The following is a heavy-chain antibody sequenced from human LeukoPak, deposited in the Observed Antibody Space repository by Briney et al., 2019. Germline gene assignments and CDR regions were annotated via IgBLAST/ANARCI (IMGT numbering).Heavy chain of an antibody. CDR3: AKSVGSGSYYNNDC. CDR1: GXTFSSYA. CDR2: ITSGGGT. V-gene: IGHV3-23*01. Sequence: PGGSLRLSCAASGXTFSSYAMTWVRQAPGQGLEWVSGITSGGGTYYADSVKGRFTISRDDSKNTLYVQMNSLRAEDTAVYYCAKSVGSGSYYNNDCWGQGTLVTVSS. J-gene: IGHJ4*02. D-gene: IGHD3-10*01.